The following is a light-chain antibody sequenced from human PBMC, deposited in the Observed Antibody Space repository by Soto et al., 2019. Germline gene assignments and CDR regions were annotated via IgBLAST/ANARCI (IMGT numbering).Light chain of an antibody. CDR1: QSLSGW. CDR3: HQYGDSPFT. V-gene: IGKV1-5*03. Sequence: DIQMTQSPSTLSASVGDRVTITCRASQSLSGWLAWYQQEPGKAPNLLIYMASTLASGVPSRFSGSGSGTEFTLTISRLEPEDSAVYYCHQYGDSPFTFGPGTKVDIK. J-gene: IGKJ3*01. CDR2: MAS.